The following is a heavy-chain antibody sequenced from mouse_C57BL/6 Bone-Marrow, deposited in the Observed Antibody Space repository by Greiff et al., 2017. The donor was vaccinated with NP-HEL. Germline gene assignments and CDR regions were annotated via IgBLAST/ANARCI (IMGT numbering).Heavy chain of an antibody. D-gene: IGHD1-1*01. CDR3: ARHGVITTVVTPFDY. V-gene: IGHV5-6*02. J-gene: IGHJ2*01. CDR1: GFTFSSYG. Sequence: EVKLVESGGDLVKPGGSLKLSCAASGFTFSSYGMSWVRQTPDKRLEWVATISSGGSYTYYPDSVKGRFTISRDNAKNTLYLQMSSLKSEDTAMYYCARHGVITTVVTPFDYWGQGTTLTVSS. CDR2: ISSGGSYT.